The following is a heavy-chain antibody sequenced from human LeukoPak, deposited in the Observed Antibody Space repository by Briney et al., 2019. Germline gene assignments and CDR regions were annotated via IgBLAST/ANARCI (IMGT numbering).Heavy chain of an antibody. CDR2: ISYDGSNK. D-gene: IGHD3-9*01. J-gene: IGHJ6*02. CDR1: GFTFSSYG. Sequence: GGSLRLSCAASGFTFSSYGMHWVRQAPGKGLEWAAVISYDGSNKYYADSVKGRFTISRGNSKNTLYLQMNSLRAEDTAVYYCAKGELRYFDWLFHYYYGMDVWGQGTTVTVSS. CDR3: AKGELRYFDWLFHYYYGMDV. V-gene: IGHV3-30*18.